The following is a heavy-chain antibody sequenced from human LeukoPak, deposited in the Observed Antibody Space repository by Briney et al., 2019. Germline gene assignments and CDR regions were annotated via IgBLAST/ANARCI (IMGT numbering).Heavy chain of an antibody. CDR1: GGSVTNTDYY. CDR3: ARGQGGSSHYYDRGTYYFDY. V-gene: IGHV4-39*01. J-gene: IGHJ4*02. Sequence: SETLSLTCTVSGGSVTNTDYYWGWIRQLPGKGLEWIVSINHSGNINYNAPLKSRVTISIDTSKNQFSLKLSSVTAADTAVYYCARGQGGSSHYYDRGTYYFDYWGQGTLVTVSS. D-gene: IGHD3-22*01. CDR2: INHSGNI.